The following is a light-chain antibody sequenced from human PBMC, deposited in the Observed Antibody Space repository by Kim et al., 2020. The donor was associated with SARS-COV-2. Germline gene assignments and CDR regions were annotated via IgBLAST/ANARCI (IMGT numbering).Light chain of an antibody. J-gene: IGKJ2*03. CDR3: QHFQSSPPSYS. Sequence: PGGRDTVAIRAWLSVSRSYSAWYYPQPGQAPRLLIYGASNRATGIPDRFSGSGSGTDFTLTISRLEPEDVAVYYCQHFQSSPPSYSFGQGTKLEI. CDR2: GAS. V-gene: IGKV3-20*01. CDR1: LSVSRSY.